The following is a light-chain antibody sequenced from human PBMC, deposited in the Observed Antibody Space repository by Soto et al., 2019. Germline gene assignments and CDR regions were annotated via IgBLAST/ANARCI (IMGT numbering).Light chain of an antibody. CDR2: KAS. Sequence: DFQMTQAPATLSASVGDRVTITCRASQSISDWLAWYQQKPGKAPKLLIYKASTLEGGVPSRFSGRGSGTEFTLTISSLQPDDFATYYCQQYNSYSSTFGQGTKVDIK. V-gene: IGKV1-5*03. CDR1: QSISDW. CDR3: QQYNSYSST. J-gene: IGKJ1*01.